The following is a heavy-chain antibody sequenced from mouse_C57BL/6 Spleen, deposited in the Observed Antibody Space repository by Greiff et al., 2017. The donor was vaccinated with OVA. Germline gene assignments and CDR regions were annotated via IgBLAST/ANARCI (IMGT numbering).Heavy chain of an antibody. J-gene: IGHJ4*01. Sequence: QVQLQQPGAELVKPGASVKLSCKASGYTFTSYWMHWVKQRPGQGLEWIGMIHPNSGSTNYNEKFKSKATLTVDKSSSTSYMQLSSLTSEDSAVYYWARRRAVVATNAMDYWGQGTSVTVSS. D-gene: IGHD1-1*01. CDR3: ARRRAVVATNAMDY. CDR2: IHPNSGST. CDR1: GYTFTSYW. V-gene: IGHV1-64*01.